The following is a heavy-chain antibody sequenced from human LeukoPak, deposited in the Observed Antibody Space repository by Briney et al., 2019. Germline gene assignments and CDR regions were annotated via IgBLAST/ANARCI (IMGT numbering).Heavy chain of an antibody. D-gene: IGHD3-22*01. V-gene: IGHV3-48*03. Sequence: PGGSLRLSCAASGFTFSSYEMNWVRQAPGKGLEWVSYISSSGNTIYYADSVKGRFTISRDYAKNSLYLQMNSLRAEDTAVYYCARDNYDSSTPYYFDYWGQGTLVTVST. CDR2: ISSSGNTI. CDR3: ARDNYDSSTPYYFDY. J-gene: IGHJ4*02. CDR1: GFTFSSYE.